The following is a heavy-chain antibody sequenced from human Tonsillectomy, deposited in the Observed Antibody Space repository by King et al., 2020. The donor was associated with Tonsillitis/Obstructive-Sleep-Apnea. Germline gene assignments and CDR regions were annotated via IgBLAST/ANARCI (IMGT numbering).Heavy chain of an antibody. CDR3: ARAPPDDNSGNLAY. J-gene: IGHJ4*02. CDR2: INRDGSST. D-gene: IGHD3-22*01. CDR1: RFTFTSFW. V-gene: IGHV3-74*01. Sequence: VQLQESGGGLVQPGGSLRLSCAASRFTFTSFWMHWVRQAPGKGLVWVSRINRDGSSTIYVDSVKGRFTISRDNAKKTLYLQINSLRAEDTAVYYCARAPPDDNSGNLAYWGQGTLVTVSS.